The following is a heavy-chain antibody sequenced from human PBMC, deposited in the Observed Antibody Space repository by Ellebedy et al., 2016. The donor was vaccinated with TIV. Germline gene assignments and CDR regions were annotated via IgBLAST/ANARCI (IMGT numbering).Heavy chain of an antibody. CDR1: GFTFSSYW. CDR3: ARAGSYLSEAVFY. CDR2: MDSGGSNT. J-gene: IGHJ4*02. D-gene: IGHD3-10*01. V-gene: IGHV3-74*01. Sequence: GESLKISXAASGFTFSSYWMHWVRQAPGKGLVWVSRMDSGGSNTDYADSVKGRFTISRDNAKNTLYLQMDSLRAEDTAVYYCARAGSYLSEAVFYWGQGTLVTVSS.